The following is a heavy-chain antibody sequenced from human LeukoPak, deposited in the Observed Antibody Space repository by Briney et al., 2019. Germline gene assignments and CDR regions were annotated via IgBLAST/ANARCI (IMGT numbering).Heavy chain of an antibody. V-gene: IGHV1-69*04. J-gene: IGHJ4*02. CDR2: IIPILGIA. Sequence: ASVKVSCKASGGTFSSYAISWVRQAPGQGLEWMGRIIPILGIANYAQKFQGRVTITADKSTSTAYMELSSLRSEDTAVYYCASLDVPYYYGSGRLASYWGQGTLVTVSS. CDR3: ASLDVPYYYGSGRLASY. CDR1: GGTFSSYA. D-gene: IGHD3-10*01.